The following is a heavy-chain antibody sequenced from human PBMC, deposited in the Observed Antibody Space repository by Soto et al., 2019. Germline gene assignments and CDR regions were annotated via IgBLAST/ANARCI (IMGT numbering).Heavy chain of an antibody. V-gene: IGHV3-30-3*01. CDR2: ISYDGSNK. J-gene: IGHJ6*03. CDR3: ARGIGRDDILTGYMDV. D-gene: IGHD3-9*01. Sequence: QVQLVESGGGVVQPGRSLRLSCAASGFTFSSYAMHWVRQAPGKGLEWVAVISYDGSNKYYADSVKGRFTISRDNSKNTLYLQMNSLRAEDTDVYYCARGIGRDDILTGYMDVWGQGTTVTVSS. CDR1: GFTFSSYA.